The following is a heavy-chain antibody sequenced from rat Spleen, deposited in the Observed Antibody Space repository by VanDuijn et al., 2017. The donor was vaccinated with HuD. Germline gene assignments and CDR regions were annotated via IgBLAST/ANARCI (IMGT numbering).Heavy chain of an antibody. D-gene: IGHD1-12*02. Sequence: QVQLKESGPGLVQPSQTLSLTCTVSGFSLSSYGVIWVRQPPGKGLEWMGRIWGDGSTNYNSALKSRLTISRDTSKSQVFLKMNSLQTEDTATYYCARDVYDGTYYYWGQGVMVTVSS. V-gene: IGHV2-13*01. CDR1: GFSLSSYG. CDR3: ARDVYDGTYYY. J-gene: IGHJ2*01. CDR2: IWGDGST.